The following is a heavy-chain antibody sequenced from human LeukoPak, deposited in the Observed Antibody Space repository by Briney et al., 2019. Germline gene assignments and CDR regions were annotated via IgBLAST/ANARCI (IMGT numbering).Heavy chain of an antibody. Sequence: RGSLRLSCAASGFTFSSYAMHWVCQAPGKGLEWVAVISYDGSNKYYADSVKGRFTISRDNSKNTLYLKMNSLRAEDTAVYYCARPYSSGWRDAFDIWGQGTMVTVSS. V-gene: IGHV3-30-3*01. CDR1: GFTFSSYA. CDR3: ARPYSSGWRDAFDI. D-gene: IGHD6-19*01. CDR2: ISYDGSNK. J-gene: IGHJ3*02.